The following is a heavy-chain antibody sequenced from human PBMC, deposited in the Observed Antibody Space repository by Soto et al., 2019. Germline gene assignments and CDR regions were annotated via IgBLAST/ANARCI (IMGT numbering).Heavy chain of an antibody. CDR3: ARDVLRITMVRGVPTIYYYYGMDV. CDR1: GFTFSSYA. Sequence: GGSLRLSCAASGFTFSSYAMHWVRQAPGKGLEWVAVISYDGSNKYYADSVKGRFTISRDNSKNTLYLQMNSLRAEDTAVYYCARDVLRITMVRGVPTIYYYYGMDVWGQGTTVTVSS. V-gene: IGHV3-30-3*01. D-gene: IGHD3-10*01. CDR2: ISYDGSNK. J-gene: IGHJ6*02.